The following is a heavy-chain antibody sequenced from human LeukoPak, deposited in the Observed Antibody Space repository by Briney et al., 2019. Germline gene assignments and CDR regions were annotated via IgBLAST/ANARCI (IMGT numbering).Heavy chain of an antibody. CDR2: IYPGDSDT. D-gene: IGHD5-24*01. Sequence: GESLKISCQGSGYTFTSHWIGWVRQMPGRGLEWMGIIYPGDSDTRYSPSFQGQVTISADKSISTAYLQWSSLKASDTAMYYCARLISRDGYLLDYWGQGTLVTVSS. J-gene: IGHJ4*02. CDR1: GYTFTSHW. V-gene: IGHV5-51*01. CDR3: ARLISRDGYLLDY.